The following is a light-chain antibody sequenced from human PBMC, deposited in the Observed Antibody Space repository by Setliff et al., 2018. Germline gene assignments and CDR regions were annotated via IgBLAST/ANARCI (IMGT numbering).Light chain of an antibody. CDR2: EVS. CDR3: SSYEGSNNYV. V-gene: IGLV2-8*01. J-gene: IGLJ1*01. Sequence: QSALTQPPSASGSPGQSVTISCTGTSSDVSGYNYVSWYQQHPGKAPKPMIYEVSKRPSGVPDRFSGSKSGNTASLTVSGLQAEDEADYYCSSYEGSNNYVFGTGTKVTVL. CDR1: SSDVSGYNY.